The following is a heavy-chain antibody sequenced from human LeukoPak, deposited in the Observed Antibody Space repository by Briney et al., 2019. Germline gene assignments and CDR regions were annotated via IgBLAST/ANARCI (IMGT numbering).Heavy chain of an antibody. CDR1: GGTFSSYA. CDR3: TRDVTVTTNAFDI. V-gene: IGHV1-69*13. J-gene: IGHJ3*02. CDR2: IIPIVGTA. D-gene: IGHD4-17*01. Sequence: SVKVSCKASGGTFSSYAISWVRQAPGQGLEWMGGIIPIVGTAHYASKFQDRVTIAADESASTVSMELSSLRSEDTAVYYCTRDVTVTTNAFDIWGQGTMVTVSS.